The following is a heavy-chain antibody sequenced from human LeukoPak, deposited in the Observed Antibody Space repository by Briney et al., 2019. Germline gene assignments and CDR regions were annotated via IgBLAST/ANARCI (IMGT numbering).Heavy chain of an antibody. Sequence: GGSLRLSWAPAGFTFSIYAMTWVRQATGSGLEWVSSVSGSGGSTYSAASVKGRFTSTRDNSKNTLYLQMNSLRAEATAVYYCAKDSAYYYYMDVWGKGTTVTVSS. CDR2: VSGSGGST. J-gene: IGHJ6*03. CDR1: GFTFSIYA. V-gene: IGHV3-23*01. CDR3: AKDSAYYYYMDV.